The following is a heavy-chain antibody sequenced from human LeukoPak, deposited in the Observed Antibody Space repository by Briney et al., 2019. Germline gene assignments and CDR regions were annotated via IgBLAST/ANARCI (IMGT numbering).Heavy chain of an antibody. CDR3: ARRPAGTRTFDY. CDR2: IYGADYTT. D-gene: IGHD1-7*01. Sequence: GESLKISCKGSGYSFTSYWIGWVRQMPGKGLEWMGVIYGADYTTIYSPPFHGQITILADKSISTAYLQWTSLKASDTAMYYCARRPAGTRTFDYWGQGALVTVSS. CDR1: GYSFTSYW. V-gene: IGHV5-51*01. J-gene: IGHJ4*02.